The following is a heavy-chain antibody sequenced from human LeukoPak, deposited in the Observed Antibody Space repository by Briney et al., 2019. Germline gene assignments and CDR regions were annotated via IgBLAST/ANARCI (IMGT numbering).Heavy chain of an antibody. V-gene: IGHV5-51*01. CDR3: ARLGTGSSSDYDF. Sequence: GESLKISCKTSGYSFTDYWFGWVRQMPGKGLEWMGFIYPSDSGTRYSPSFQGQVTISADKSISTVYLYWSSLRASDTAIYYCARLGTGSSSDYDFWGQGTLVTVSS. D-gene: IGHD3-22*01. J-gene: IGHJ4*01. CDR1: GYSFTDYW. CDR2: IYPSDSGT.